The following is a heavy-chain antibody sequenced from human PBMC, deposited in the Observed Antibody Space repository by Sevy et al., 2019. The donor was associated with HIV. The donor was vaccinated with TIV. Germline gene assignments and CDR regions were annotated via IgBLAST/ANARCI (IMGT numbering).Heavy chain of an antibody. CDR1: GVSISSFY. J-gene: IGHJ4*02. D-gene: IGHD3-22*01. CDR3: ARRYFYASRGSTVFDY. V-gene: IGHV4-59*13. CDR2: IYYSGST. Sequence: SETLSLTCTVSGVSISSFYWSWIRQPPGKGLEWIGNIYYSGSTNYNPSLKSRVTISVDTSKNQFSLKLSSVTAADTAVYYCARRYFYASRGSTVFDYWGQGTLVTVSS.